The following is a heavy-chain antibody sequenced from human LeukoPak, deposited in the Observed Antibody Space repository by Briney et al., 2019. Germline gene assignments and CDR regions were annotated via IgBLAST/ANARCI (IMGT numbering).Heavy chain of an antibody. J-gene: IGHJ6*02. CDR1: GFTFNSYG. Sequence: GGSLRLSCAASGFTFNSYGMHWVRQAPGKGLEWVAVIWYDGSNEYYADSVKGRFTISRDNSKNTLYQQMNSLRAEDTAVYYCAGDYGEYYYGMDVWGQGTTVTVSS. V-gene: IGHV3-33*01. D-gene: IGHD4-17*01. CDR2: IWYDGSNE. CDR3: AGDYGEYYYGMDV.